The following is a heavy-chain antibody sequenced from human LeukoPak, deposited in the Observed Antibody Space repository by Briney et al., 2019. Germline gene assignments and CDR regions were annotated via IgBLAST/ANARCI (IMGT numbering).Heavy chain of an antibody. Sequence: GGSLRLSCAVSGLTVSNNYMSWVRQAPGKGLEWVSVIYSGGSTYYADSVKGRFTISRDNSKNTVYLQMNSLRDEDTAVYYCARRDRGDYWGQGTLVTVSS. J-gene: IGHJ4*02. CDR3: ARRDRGDY. CDR1: GLTVSNNY. V-gene: IGHV3-53*01. CDR2: IYSGGST.